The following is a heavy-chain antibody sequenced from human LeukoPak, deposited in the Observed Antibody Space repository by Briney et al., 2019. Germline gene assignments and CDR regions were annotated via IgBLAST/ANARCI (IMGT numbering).Heavy chain of an antibody. V-gene: IGHV1-69*04. J-gene: IGHJ5*02. CDR1: GGTFSSYA. D-gene: IGHD3-16*02. CDR3: ARAGPVWGSYRLRCGRHNWFDP. CDR2: IIPILGIA. Sequence: SVKVSCKASGGTFSSYAISWVRQAPGQGLEWMGRIIPILGIANYAQKFQGRVTITADKSTSTAYMELSSLRSEDTAVYYCARAGPVWGSYRLRCGRHNWFDPWGQGTLVTVSS.